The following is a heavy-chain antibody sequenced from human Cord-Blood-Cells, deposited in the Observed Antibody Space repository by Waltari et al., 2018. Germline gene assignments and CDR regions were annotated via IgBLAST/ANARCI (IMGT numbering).Heavy chain of an antibody. V-gene: IGHV3-53*02. Sequence: EVQLVETGGGLIQPGGSLRLSCAASGFTVSSNYISWVRQAPGKGLEWVSVIYSGGSTYYADSVKGRFTISRDNSKNTLYLQMNSLRAEDTAVYYCARLAVLYSSSSTPFDYWGQGTLVTVSS. CDR3: ARLAVLYSSSSTPFDY. D-gene: IGHD6-6*01. CDR2: IYSGGST. CDR1: GFTVSSNY. J-gene: IGHJ4*02.